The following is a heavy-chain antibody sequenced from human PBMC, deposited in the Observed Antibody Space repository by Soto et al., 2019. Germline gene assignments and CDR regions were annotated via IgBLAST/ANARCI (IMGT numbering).Heavy chain of an antibody. V-gene: IGHV1-8*01. Sequence: ASVKVSCKASGYTFTSYDINWVRQATGQGLEWMVWMNPNSGNTGYAQKFQGRVTMTRNTSISTAYMELSSLRSEDTAVYYCARGPSYGDYGYYYYYMDVWGKGTTVTVSS. CDR2: MNPNSGNT. J-gene: IGHJ6*03. CDR3: ARGPSYGDYGYYYYYMDV. D-gene: IGHD4-17*01. CDR1: GYTFTSYD.